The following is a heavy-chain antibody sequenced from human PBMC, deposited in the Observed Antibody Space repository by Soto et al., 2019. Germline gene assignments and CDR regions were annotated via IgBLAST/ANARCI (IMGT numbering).Heavy chain of an antibody. CDR2: ITRNSSRQ. J-gene: IGHJ4*02. CDR1: GFYFDEHA. V-gene: IGHV3-9*01. CDR3: ARGRGSFYLDF. D-gene: IGHD1-26*01. Sequence: EVQLVQSGGGLVQPGGSLRLSCAASGFYFDEHAMHWVRQAPGKGLEWVSGITRNSSRQVYADSVKGRFIVSRDDAKNSLYLQMNSLRAEDTAVYYCARGRGSFYLDFWGQGTLVTVSS.